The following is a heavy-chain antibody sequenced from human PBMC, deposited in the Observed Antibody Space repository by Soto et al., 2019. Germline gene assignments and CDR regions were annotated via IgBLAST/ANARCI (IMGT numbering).Heavy chain of an antibody. CDR3: ARDVVVVAANHAVDS. V-gene: IGHV3-21*01. Sequence: EVQLVESGGGLVKPGGSLRLSCAASGFTFSSYSMNWVRQAPGKGLEWVSSISSSSSYIYYADSVKGRFTISRDNAKNSLYLQMNSMRAADTAVYYCARDVVVVAANHAVDSWGQGTMVTVSS. CDR1: GFTFSSYS. D-gene: IGHD2-15*01. CDR2: ISSSSSYI. J-gene: IGHJ3*02.